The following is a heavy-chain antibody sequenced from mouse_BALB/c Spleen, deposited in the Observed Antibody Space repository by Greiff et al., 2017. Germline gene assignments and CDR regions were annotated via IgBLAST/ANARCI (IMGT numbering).Heavy chain of an antibody. CDR1: GFTFSSYG. J-gene: IGHJ4*01. CDR3: ARQDSYYDYAMDY. Sequence: EVQVVESGGDLVKPGGSLKLSCAASGFTFSSYGMSWVRQTPDKRLEWVATISSGGSYTYYPDSVKGRFTISRDNAKNTLYLQMSSLKSEDTAMYYCARQDSYYDYAMDYWGQGTSVTVSS. CDR2: ISSGGSYT. V-gene: IGHV5-6*01. D-gene: IGHD2-12*01.